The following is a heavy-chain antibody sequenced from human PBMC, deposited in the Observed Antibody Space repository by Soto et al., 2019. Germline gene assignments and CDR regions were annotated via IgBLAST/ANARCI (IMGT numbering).Heavy chain of an antibody. CDR3: ARDRHNYTNYYYYYYMDV. Sequence: GGSLRLSCAASGFTFSSYSMNWVRQAPGKGLEWVSYISSSSSTIYYADPVKGRFTISRDNAKNSLYLQMNSLRAEDTAVYYCARDRHNYTNYYYYYYMDVWGKGTTVTVSS. D-gene: IGHD1-1*01. CDR1: GFTFSSYS. CDR2: ISSSSSTI. V-gene: IGHV3-48*01. J-gene: IGHJ6*03.